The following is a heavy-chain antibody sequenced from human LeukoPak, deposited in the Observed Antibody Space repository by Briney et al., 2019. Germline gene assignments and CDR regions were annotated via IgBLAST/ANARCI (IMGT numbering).Heavy chain of an antibody. V-gene: IGHV3-9*01. CDR1: GFTFSSYA. CDR3: AKDIRQQLGRNWFDP. D-gene: IGHD6-13*01. Sequence: PGGSLRLSCAASGFTFSSYAMHWVRQAPGKGLEWVSGISWNSGSIGYADSVKGRFTISRDNAKNSLYLQMNSLRAEDTALYYCAKDIRQQLGRNWFDPWGQGTLITVSS. J-gene: IGHJ5*02. CDR2: ISWNSGSI.